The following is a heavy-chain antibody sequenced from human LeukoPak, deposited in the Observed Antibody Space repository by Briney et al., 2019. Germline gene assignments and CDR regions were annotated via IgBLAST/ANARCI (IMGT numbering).Heavy chain of an antibody. D-gene: IGHD6-19*01. J-gene: IGHJ4*02. Sequence: SKTLSLTCAVYGGSFSASYWSWIRQPPGKGLEWIGEINHSGSTNYNPSLKSRVTISVDTSKNEFSLKLSSVTAADTAVYYCAGGHSSGWYYLNWGQGTLVTVSS. CDR2: INHSGST. V-gene: IGHV4-34*01. CDR3: AGGHSSGWYYLN. CDR1: GGSFSASY.